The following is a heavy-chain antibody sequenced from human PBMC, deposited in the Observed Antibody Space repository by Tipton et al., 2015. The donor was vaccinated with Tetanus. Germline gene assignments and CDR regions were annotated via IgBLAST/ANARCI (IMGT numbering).Heavy chain of an antibody. CDR3: ARGVWFGPGPRYYFDY. D-gene: IGHD3-10*01. CDR2: IYTSGST. J-gene: IGHJ4*02. CDR1: GGSISGSSYY. Sequence: TLSLTCTVSGGSISGSSYYWSWIRQPAGKGLEWIGRIYTSGSTNYNPSLKSRVTMSVDTSKNQFSLKLSSVTAADTAVYFCARGVWFGPGPRYYFDYWGQGTLVTVSS. V-gene: IGHV4-61*02.